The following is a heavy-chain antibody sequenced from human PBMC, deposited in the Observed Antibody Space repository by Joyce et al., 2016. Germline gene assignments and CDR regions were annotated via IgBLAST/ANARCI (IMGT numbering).Heavy chain of an antibody. CDR1: GYAFISYY. J-gene: IGHJ4*02. CDR3: ARALVPAAAFDF. CDR2: INPGGGGT. Sequence: QVQLVQSGAEVKKPGASVRVSCKASGYAFISYYVHWVRQAPGQGLDCMGIINPGGGGTNYAQKFLGRVTLTREASTNTGYLDLSSLRSEDTAIYYCARALVPAAAFDFWGQGTLVTVSS. D-gene: IGHD2-2*01. V-gene: IGHV1-46*01.